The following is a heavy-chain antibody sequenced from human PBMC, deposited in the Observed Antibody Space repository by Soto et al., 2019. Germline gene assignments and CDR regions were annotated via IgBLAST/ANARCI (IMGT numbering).Heavy chain of an antibody. V-gene: IGHV3-21*01. D-gene: IGHD1-26*01. CDR1: GFTFSSYS. Sequence: GGSLRLSCAASGFTFSSYSMNWVRQAPGKGLEWVSSISSSSSYIYYADSVKGRFTISRDNAKNSLYLQMNSLRAEDTAVYYCARGLAVGATYSAEYFQHWGQGTLVTVSS. CDR2: ISSSSSYI. CDR3: ARGLAVGATYSAEYFQH. J-gene: IGHJ1*01.